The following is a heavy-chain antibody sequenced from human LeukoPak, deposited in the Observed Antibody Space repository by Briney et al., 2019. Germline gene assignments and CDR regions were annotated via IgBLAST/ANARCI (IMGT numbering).Heavy chain of an antibody. Sequence: PSETLSLTCAVSGGSISSSNWWSWVRQPPGKGLEWIGEIYHSGSTNYNPSLKSRVTISVDKSKNQFSLKLSSVTAADTAVYYCARHQASSSWSYPYYYYGMDVWGQGTTVTVSS. CDR2: IYHSGST. CDR1: GGSISSSNW. CDR3: ARHQASSSWSYPYYYYGMDV. V-gene: IGHV4-4*02. J-gene: IGHJ6*02. D-gene: IGHD6-13*01.